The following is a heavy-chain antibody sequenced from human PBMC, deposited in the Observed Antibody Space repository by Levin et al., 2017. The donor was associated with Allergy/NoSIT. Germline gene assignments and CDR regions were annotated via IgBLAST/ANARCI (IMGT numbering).Heavy chain of an antibody. CDR2: IGSSISTI. J-gene: IGHJ4*02. V-gene: IGHV3-48*01. CDR3: ATTVGSANVFDY. D-gene: IGHD4-23*01. Sequence: PGGSLRLSCAASGFSFNLYNMNWVRQAPGKGLEWVSFIGSSISTIHYADSVKGRFTISRDNAKSSLFLQMNSLRVEDTAVYYCATTVGSANVFDYWGQGTLVTVSP. CDR1: GFSFNLYN.